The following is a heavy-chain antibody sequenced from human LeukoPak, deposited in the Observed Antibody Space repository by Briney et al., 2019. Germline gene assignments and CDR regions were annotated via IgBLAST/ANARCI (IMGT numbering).Heavy chain of an antibody. CDR3: AKDYCRDGNCPFPFLDS. J-gene: IGHJ4*02. CDR1: GFTFNNAW. D-gene: IGHD2-15*01. V-gene: IGHV3-15*07. Sequence: GGSLRLSCAASGFTFNNAWMNWVRQAPGKGLEWVGRIRSKIDGGTTDFGAPVKGRFGISRDDSENTMYLHMNSLRTEDTATYYCAKDYCRDGNCPFPFLDSWGQGTLVTVSS. CDR2: IRSKIDGGTT.